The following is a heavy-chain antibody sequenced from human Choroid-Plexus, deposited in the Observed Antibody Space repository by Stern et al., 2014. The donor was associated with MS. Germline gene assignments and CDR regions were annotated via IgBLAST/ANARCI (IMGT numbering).Heavy chain of an antibody. CDR1: GFTFGSCA. V-gene: IGHV3-30*18. CDR3: AKDRQYLTYFFDH. Sequence: VHLVESGGGVVQPGRPLRLSCVASGFTFGSCAMHWVRQAPGKGLEWVGGVSHEGSYKYYADSVKGRFTISRDNSQNTLYMQMSSLRPEDTAVYYCAKDRQYLTYFFDHWGQGSLVTVSS. J-gene: IGHJ5*02. CDR2: VSHEGSYK. D-gene: IGHD2/OR15-2a*01.